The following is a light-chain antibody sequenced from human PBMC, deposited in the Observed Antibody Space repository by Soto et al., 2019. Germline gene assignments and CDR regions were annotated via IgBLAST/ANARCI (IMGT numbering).Light chain of an antibody. CDR3: MQALQIPLT. CDR1: QSLLHSNGFKY. CDR2: LGS. Sequence: DIVMTQSPLSLPVTPGEPASISCRSSQSLLHSNGFKYLDWYLQKPGQSPQLLIYLGSNRASGVPDRFSGSGSGTDFTLKISRVEAEDVGGYYCMQALQIPLTFGGGTKVEIK. V-gene: IGKV2-28*01. J-gene: IGKJ4*01.